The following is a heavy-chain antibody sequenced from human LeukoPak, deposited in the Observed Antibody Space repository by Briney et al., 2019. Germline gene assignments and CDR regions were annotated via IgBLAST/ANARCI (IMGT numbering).Heavy chain of an antibody. V-gene: IGHV3-64*01. D-gene: IGHD6-19*01. CDR3: ARTQQWLATGGWYWFDP. J-gene: IGHJ5*02. CDR2: ISDNGDST. CDR1: GFTFSTYA. Sequence: GGSLRLSCAASGFTFSTYAMHWVRQAPGKGLEYVSSISDNGDSTYYANSVKGRFTISRDNSKNTLYLQMGSLRPEDMGVYYCARTQQWLATGGWYWFDPWGQGTLVTVSS.